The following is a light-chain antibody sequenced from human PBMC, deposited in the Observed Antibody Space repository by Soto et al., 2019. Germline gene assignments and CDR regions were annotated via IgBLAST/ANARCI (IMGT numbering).Light chain of an antibody. V-gene: IGLV1-44*01. J-gene: IGLJ2*01. CDR3: AAWDDSLNVV. CDR1: SSNIGRNT. Sequence: QSVLTQPPSASGTPGQRVTISCSGSSSNIGRNTVNWYQQLTGTAPKLLIYSNKHRPSGVPDRFSGSKSGTSASLAISGLQSEDEADYYCAAWDDSLNVVFGGGTKVTVL. CDR2: SNK.